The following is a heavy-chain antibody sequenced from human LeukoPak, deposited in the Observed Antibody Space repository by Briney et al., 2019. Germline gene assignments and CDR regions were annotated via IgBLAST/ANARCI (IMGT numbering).Heavy chain of an antibody. CDR3: ARVYGSSNYYYDRYYYYMDV. Sequence: AGGSLRLSCAASGFTFSSYAMSWVRQAPGKGLEWVSAISGSGGSTYYADSVKGRSTISRDSSKNTLYLQLNSLRVEDTAVYYCARVYGSSNYYYDRYYYYMDVWGRGTTVTVSS. J-gene: IGHJ6*03. CDR1: GFTFSSYA. D-gene: IGHD3-22*01. V-gene: IGHV3-23*01. CDR2: ISGSGGST.